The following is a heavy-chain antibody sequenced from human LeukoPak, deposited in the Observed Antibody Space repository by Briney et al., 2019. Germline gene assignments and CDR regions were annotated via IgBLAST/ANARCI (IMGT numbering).Heavy chain of an antibody. J-gene: IGHJ4*02. Sequence: ASVKVSCKPSGHTFTGYYIHWVRQAPGQGLEWMGRINPRTGGTNYAPRFQGRVTLISDASINTAYMELSRLRSDDTAVYYCARDDILTGNYPPFDFWGQGTLVTVSS. CDR3: ARDDILTGNYPPFDF. D-gene: IGHD3-9*01. CDR1: GHTFTGYY. V-gene: IGHV1-2*06. CDR2: INPRTGGT.